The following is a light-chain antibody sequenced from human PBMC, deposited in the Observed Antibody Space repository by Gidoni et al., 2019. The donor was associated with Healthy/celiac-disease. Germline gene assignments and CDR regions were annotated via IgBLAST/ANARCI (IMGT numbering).Light chain of an antibody. CDR2: DAS. CDR3: QQRSNWPLT. CDR1: QSVSSY. V-gene: IGKV3-11*01. Sequence: EIVLTQSPSTLSLSPGARATLTCRASQSVSSYLAWYQQKPCQAPRLLSYDASNRATGSPARFSGSGSGTDFTLTISSLEPEDVAVYYCQQRSNWPLTFGGGTKVEIK. J-gene: IGKJ4*01.